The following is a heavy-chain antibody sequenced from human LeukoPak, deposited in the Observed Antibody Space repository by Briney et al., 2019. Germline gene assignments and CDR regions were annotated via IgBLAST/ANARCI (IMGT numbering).Heavy chain of an antibody. D-gene: IGHD4-17*01. CDR3: SRAADSGDYVLS. J-gene: IGHJ5*02. V-gene: IGHV4-59*01. CDR2: IYYTGST. Sequence: SETLSLTCTVSGGSISSYFWSWIRQPPGKGLEWIGYIYYTGSTNYNLSLKSRVTISVDTSKNQFSLKLSSVTAADTAVYYCSRAADSGDYVLSWGQGTLVTVSS. CDR1: GGSISSYF.